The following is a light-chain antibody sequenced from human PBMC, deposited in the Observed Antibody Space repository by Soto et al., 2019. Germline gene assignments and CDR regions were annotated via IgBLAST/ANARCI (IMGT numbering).Light chain of an antibody. Sequence: DIHMTHSPSTLSASGGDIVTITCRASQSVNKWLAWFQQKPFKVPKLLIFAAPPLQTGVPSRFGGGGSGTEFTLTISGLQPDDFATYYCPQYNSYSPWTFGPGTTVDLK. J-gene: IGKJ1*01. CDR2: AAP. CDR1: QSVNKW. CDR3: PQYNSYSPWT. V-gene: IGKV1-5*01.